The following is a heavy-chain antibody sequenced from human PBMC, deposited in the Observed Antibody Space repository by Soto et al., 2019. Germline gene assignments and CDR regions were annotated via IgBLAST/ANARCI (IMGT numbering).Heavy chain of an antibody. V-gene: IGHV3-23*01. J-gene: IGHJ4*02. CDR2: IRNSGGGT. Sequence: GGSLRLSCAVSGFSISNYAMSWVRQPPGKGLEWVSMIRNSGGGTYYAESVKGRFTVSRDNSKNTLYLQMNSLRAEDTAVYYCAKEDSSGWRIFDYWGQGTLVTVSS. CDR3: AKEDSSGWRIFDY. D-gene: IGHD6-19*01. CDR1: GFSISNYA.